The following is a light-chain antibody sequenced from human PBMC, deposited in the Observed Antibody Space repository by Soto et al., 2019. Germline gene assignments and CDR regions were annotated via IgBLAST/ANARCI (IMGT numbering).Light chain of an antibody. CDR1: QSVSNN. CDR3: QQRNSYPTT. J-gene: IGKJ5*01. Sequence: EIVMTQSPATLSASPGKRATLSCRASQSVSNNLAWYQQKPGQAPRLLIYGASTRATGIPARFSGSGSGTEFTLTISSLQPEDFATYYCQQRNSYPTTFGQGTRLEIK. V-gene: IGKV3-15*01. CDR2: GAS.